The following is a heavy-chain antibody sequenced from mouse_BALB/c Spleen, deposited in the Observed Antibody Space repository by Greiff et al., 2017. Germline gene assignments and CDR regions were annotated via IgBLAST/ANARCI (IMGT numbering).Heavy chain of an antibody. CDR1: GFTFSSYA. CDR3: ARRREGTGYFDY. D-gene: IGHD4-1*01. J-gene: IGHJ2*01. Sequence: EVKVVESGGGLVKPGGSLKLSCAASGFTFSSYAMSWVRQTPEKRLEWVATISSGGSYTYYPDSVKGRFTISRDNAKNTLYLQMSSLRSEDTAMYYCARRREGTGYFDYWGQGTTLTVSS. V-gene: IGHV5-9-3*01. CDR2: ISSGGSYT.